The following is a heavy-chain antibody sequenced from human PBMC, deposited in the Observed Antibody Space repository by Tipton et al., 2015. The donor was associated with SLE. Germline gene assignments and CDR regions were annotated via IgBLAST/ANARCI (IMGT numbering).Heavy chain of an antibody. V-gene: IGHV4-39*07. CDR3: ARHREGIVGFDP. CDR1: GGYISSTSKY. D-gene: IGHD1-26*01. CDR2: IYYGGST. Sequence: GLVKPSETLFLTCTVSGGYISSTSKYWGWIRQPPGKGLEWIASIYYGGSTIYNPSLKSRVTISVDNSKNQYSLELRSVAAADTAVYYCARHREGIVGFDPWGQGTLVTVSS. J-gene: IGHJ5*02.